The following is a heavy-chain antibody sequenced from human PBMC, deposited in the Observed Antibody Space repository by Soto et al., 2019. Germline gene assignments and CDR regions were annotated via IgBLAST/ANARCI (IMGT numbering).Heavy chain of an antibody. J-gene: IGHJ5*02. CDR2: IYYRGSA. D-gene: IGHD5-12*01. CDR1: GGSINPYY. CDR3: ARESPTSRDGYKSQTGYWFDP. V-gene: IGHV4-59*12. Sequence: PSETLSLTCTVSGGSINPYYWSWIRQPPGKGLEWIGSIYYRGSANNNPSLKSRLTISVDTSKNQFSLKLSSVTAADTAVYYCARESPTSRDGYKSQTGYWFDPWGQGTLVTVSS.